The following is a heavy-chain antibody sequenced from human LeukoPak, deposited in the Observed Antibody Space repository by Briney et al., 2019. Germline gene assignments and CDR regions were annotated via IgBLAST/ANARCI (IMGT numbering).Heavy chain of an antibody. CDR3: ARMGMGLSPSTIQDPDY. D-gene: IGHD2-2*01. CDR1: GGSISSYY. Sequence: SETLSLTCTVSGGSISSYYWSWIRQPPGKGLEWIGYIYYSGSTNYNPSLKSRVTISVDTSKNQFSLKLSSVTAADTAVYYCARMGMGLSPSTIQDPDYWGQGTLVTVSS. CDR2: IYYSGST. V-gene: IGHV4-59*01. J-gene: IGHJ4*02.